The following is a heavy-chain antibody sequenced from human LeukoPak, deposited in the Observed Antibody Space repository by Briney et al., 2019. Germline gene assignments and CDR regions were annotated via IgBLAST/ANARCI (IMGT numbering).Heavy chain of an antibody. CDR2: MSFDGTNT. J-gene: IGHJ4*02. CDR1: GFTLSNYD. Sequence: GGSLRLSCTTSGFTLSNYDVYWVRQAPGEGLQWVAVMSFDGTNTYYADSVKGRFTISRDNSKNTFYLQVNDLSPEDTAVYYCARRYRGDSPLDYWGRGTLVTVSS. CDR3: ARRYRGDSPLDY. D-gene: IGHD4-17*01. V-gene: IGHV3-30-3*01.